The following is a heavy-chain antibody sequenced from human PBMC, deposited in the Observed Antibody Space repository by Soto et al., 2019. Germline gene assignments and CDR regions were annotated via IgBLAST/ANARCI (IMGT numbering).Heavy chain of an antibody. CDR1: GGSISSGGYY. D-gene: IGHD3-22*01. V-gene: IGHV4-31*03. CDR2: IYYSGST. J-gene: IGHJ4*02. Sequence: LALTCTVSGGSISSGGYYWSWIRQHPGKGLEWIGYIYYSGSTYYNPSLKSRVTISVDTSKNQFSLKLSSVTAADTAVYYCARGDYYDSSGYQTPPHFDYWGQGTLVTVSS. CDR3: ARGDYYDSSGYQTPPHFDY.